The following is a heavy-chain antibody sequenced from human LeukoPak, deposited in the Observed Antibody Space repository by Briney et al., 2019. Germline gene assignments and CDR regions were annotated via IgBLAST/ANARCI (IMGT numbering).Heavy chain of an antibody. Sequence: GGSQRLSCAASGFTFSNYNMNWVRQPPGKGLEWVSSISSSSSYMYYEDSVKGRFTISRDNAKNSLYLQMSILGADDTAVYYCTRTCVSAICYSGRYGMDVWGQGTTVTVSS. J-gene: IGHJ6*02. CDR1: GFTFSNYN. D-gene: IGHD2-2*02. CDR3: TRTCVSAICYSGRYGMDV. V-gene: IGHV3-21*01. CDR2: ISSSSSYM.